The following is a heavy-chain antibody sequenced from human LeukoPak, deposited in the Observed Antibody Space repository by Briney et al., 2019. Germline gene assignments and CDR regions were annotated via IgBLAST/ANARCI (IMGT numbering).Heavy chain of an antibody. Sequence: SEKVSCKASGGTFSSYAISWVRQAPGQGLEWMGGIIPIFGTANYAQKFQGRVTITADESTSTAYMELSSLRSEDTAAYYCARGRDYGDNYYYYGFDVWGQGTTVTVSS. J-gene: IGHJ6*02. CDR2: IIPIFGTA. CDR1: GGTFSSYA. CDR3: ARGRDYGDNYYYYGFDV. D-gene: IGHD4-17*01. V-gene: IGHV1-69*13.